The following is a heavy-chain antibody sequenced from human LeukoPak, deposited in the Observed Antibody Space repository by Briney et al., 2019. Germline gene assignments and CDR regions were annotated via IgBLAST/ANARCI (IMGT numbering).Heavy chain of an antibody. Sequence: PSETLSLTCTASGGSISSYYWSWIRQPPGKGLEWIGEINHSGSTNYNPSLKSRVTISIDTSKNQFSLKLSSVTAADTAAYYCARGSGGFSSGWYRVSDWFDPWGQGTLVTVSS. D-gene: IGHD6-19*01. CDR2: INHSGST. CDR3: ARGSGGFSSGWYRVSDWFDP. V-gene: IGHV4-34*01. CDR1: GGSISSYY. J-gene: IGHJ5*02.